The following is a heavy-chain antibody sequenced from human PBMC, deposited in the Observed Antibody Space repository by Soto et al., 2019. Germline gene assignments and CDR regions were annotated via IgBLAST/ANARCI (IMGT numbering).Heavy chain of an antibody. D-gene: IGHD3-10*01. CDR2: IETTGEA. Sequence: EVQLVESGGGLVQPGGSLRLSCAASGFTFSNYDMHWVRQAPGKGLEWVSIIETTGEADYPASVKGRFTISRENAKNSLYLQMNSLRAGDTAVYYCARGDYYGSNQEEYSFDYWGQGTLVIVSS. CDR3: ARGDYYGSNQEEYSFDY. V-gene: IGHV3-13*01. CDR1: GFTFSNYD. J-gene: IGHJ4*02.